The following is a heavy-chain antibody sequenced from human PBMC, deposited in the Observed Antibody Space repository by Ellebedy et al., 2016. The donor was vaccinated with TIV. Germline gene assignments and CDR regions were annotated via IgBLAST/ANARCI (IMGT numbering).Heavy chain of an antibody. Sequence: SETLSLTFTVSGGSISGHYWSWIRQSPGKGLEWIGFIHYSGTTTYNPSLNSRVTISVDTSKNQFSLKLSSVTAADTAVDYCARDHGAVAFDIWGQGTMVTVSS. CDR3: ARDHGAVAFDI. J-gene: IGHJ3*02. CDR1: GGSISGHY. V-gene: IGHV4-59*11. CDR2: IHYSGTT.